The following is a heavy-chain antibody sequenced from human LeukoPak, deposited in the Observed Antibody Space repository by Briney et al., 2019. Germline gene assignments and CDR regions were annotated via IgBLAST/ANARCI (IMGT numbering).Heavy chain of an antibody. CDR2: ISSGRSTT. CDR1: GFTFSTYG. CDR3: ARDHMGYDY. Sequence: PGGSLRLSCAASGFTFSTYGMNWVRQAPGKGLEWVSYISSGRSTTYYAGSVKGRFTVSRENAKNSLYLQMNSLRVEDTAVYYCARDHMGYDYWGQGTLVTVSS. J-gene: IGHJ4*02. D-gene: IGHD1-26*01. V-gene: IGHV3-48*04.